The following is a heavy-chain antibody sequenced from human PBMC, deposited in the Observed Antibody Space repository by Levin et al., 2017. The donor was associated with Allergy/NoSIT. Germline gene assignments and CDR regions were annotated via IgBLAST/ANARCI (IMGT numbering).Heavy chain of an antibody. V-gene: IGHV4-4*07. CDR3: AREHKDYDGDGYYYGC. Sequence: SETLSLTCTVSGDSISKYYWSWIRQPAGKGLEWIGRIYTSGSTDYNPSLQSRVTMSVDTSKNRFSLRLTSVTAAETAVYYCAREHKDYDGDGYYYGCWGQGTLVTVSS. CDR1: GDSISKYY. J-gene: IGHJ4*02. CDR2: IYTSGST. D-gene: IGHD2-21*02.